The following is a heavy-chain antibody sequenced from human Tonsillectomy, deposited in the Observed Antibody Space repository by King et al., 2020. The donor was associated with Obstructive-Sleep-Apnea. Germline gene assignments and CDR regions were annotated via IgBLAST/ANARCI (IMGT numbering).Heavy chain of an antibody. Sequence: VQLQESGPGLVKPSETLSLTCNVSGDSMSHYYWSCIRQPPGKGLEWVGYIHYLWSTNYNPSLKSRVTISLDTSKNQVSLRLKSVTAADTAVYYCARTGTTFFDYWGQGTLVTVSS. CDR3: ARTGTTFFDY. J-gene: IGHJ4*02. V-gene: IGHV4-59*08. CDR1: GDSMSHYY. CDR2: IHYLWST. D-gene: IGHD1-1*01.